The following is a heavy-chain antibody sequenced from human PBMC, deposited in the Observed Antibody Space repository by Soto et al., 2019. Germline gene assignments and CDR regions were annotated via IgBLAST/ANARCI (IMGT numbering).Heavy chain of an antibody. J-gene: IGHJ5*02. CDR1: GDSITNNNW. D-gene: IGHD3-10*01. V-gene: IGHV4-4*02. CDR3: ARTSGGTYSFDP. Sequence: QVQLQESGPGLVKPSGTLSLTCAVSGDSITNNNWWTWVRQSPGKGLEWIGEMHHSGSTDYNPSLRSRVTISVDKSKNQFSLNLSSVTAADSAVYYCARTSGGTYSFDPWGQGTLVTASS. CDR2: MHHSGST.